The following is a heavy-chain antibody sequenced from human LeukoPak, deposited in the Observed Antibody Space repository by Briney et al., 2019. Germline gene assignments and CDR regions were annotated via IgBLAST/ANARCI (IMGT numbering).Heavy chain of an antibody. V-gene: IGHV4-39*07. D-gene: IGHD3-3*01. Sequence: SETLSLTCSVSGVSISSGSNYWGWIRQPPGKTLEWIGSIYSRGNTYYNPSLKSRVIILIDTAKNHFSLNLSSVTAADTAVYYCAREDYDDSGGWYFDLWGRGTLVTVSS. J-gene: IGHJ2*01. CDR1: GVSISSGSNY. CDR2: IYSRGNT. CDR3: AREDYDDSGGWYFDL.